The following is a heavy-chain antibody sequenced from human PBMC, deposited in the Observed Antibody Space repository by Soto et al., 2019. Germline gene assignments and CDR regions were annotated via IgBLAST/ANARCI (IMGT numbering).Heavy chain of an antibody. V-gene: IGHV1-69*13. CDR2: IIPIFGTA. Sequence: ASVKVSCKASGGTFSSYAISWVRQAPGQGLEWMGGIIPIFGTANYAQKFQGRVTITADESTSTAYMELSSLRSEDTAVYYCARGGVNSSSWSLDYYYYGMDVWGQGNTVTVSS. D-gene: IGHD6-13*01. CDR3: ARGGVNSSSWSLDYYYYGMDV. J-gene: IGHJ6*02. CDR1: GGTFSSYA.